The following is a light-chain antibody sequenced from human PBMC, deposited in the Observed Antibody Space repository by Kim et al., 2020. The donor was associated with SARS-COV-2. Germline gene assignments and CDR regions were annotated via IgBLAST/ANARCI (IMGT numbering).Light chain of an antibody. V-gene: IGKV1-39*01. J-gene: IGKJ3*01. CDR3: QQSYITPFT. CDR2: AAS. Sequence: ASVGDRVTNTCRTSQSINSHLNWYHQKPGSAPKLLISAASTLQGGVPSRFSGSGSETDFTLTISSLQPEDFATYFCQQSYITPFTFGPGTKVDIK. CDR1: QSINSH.